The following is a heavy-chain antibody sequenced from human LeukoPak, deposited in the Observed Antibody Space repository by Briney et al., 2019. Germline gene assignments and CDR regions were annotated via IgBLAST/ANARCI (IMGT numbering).Heavy chain of an antibody. CDR1: GFTFSSYG. J-gene: IGHJ6*02. D-gene: IGHD5-12*01. Sequence: PGEPLRLSCSASGFTFSSYGLHWVRQAPGKGLDYVSAISSNGGSTYYADPVEGRFTISRDNSKNTLHLQMSSLRPEDTSVYYCVKDSGGLPIYGMDVWGQGTTVTVSS. CDR2: ISSNGGST. V-gene: IGHV3-64D*09. CDR3: VKDSGGLPIYGMDV.